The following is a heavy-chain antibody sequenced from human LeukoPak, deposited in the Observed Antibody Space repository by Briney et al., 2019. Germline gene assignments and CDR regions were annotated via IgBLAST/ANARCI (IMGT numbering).Heavy chain of an antibody. CDR3: ARMVFISWYYYYYGMDV. CDR1: GGSISSGGYS. CDR2: IYHSGST. Sequence: SETLSLTCAVSGGSISSGGYSWSWIRQPPGKGLEWIGYIYHSGSTYYNPSLKSRVTISVDRSKNQFSLRLSSVTAADTAVYYCARMVFISWYYYYYGMDVWGQGTTVTVSS. D-gene: IGHD2-15*01. V-gene: IGHV4-30-2*01. J-gene: IGHJ6*02.